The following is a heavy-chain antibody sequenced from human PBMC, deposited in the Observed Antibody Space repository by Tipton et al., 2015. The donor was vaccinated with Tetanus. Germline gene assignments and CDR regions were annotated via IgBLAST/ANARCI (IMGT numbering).Heavy chain of an antibody. V-gene: IGHV4-39*01. CDR2: IFYSGST. D-gene: IGHD4-11*01. CDR1: GGSMNTRTFY. CDR3: ARNVYTVTNDAFDI. J-gene: IGHJ3*02. Sequence: TLSLTCTVSGGSMNTRTFYWGWIRQSPGKGLEWIGSIFYSGSTYYNPSLRSRVSISVDTSKNQFSLTLKSVTAADTGVYFCARNVYTVTNDAFDIWGHGTLVNVSS.